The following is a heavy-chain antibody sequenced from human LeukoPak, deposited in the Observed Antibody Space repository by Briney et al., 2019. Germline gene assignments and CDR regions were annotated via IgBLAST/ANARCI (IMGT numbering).Heavy chain of an antibody. CDR3: AKDSEYSSPSGANWFDP. Sequence: GGSLRLSCAASGFTFSSYAMSWVRQAPGKGLEWVSAISGSGGSTYYADSVKGRFTISRDNSKNTLYLQMNSLRAEDTAVYYCAKDSEYSSPSGANWFDPWGQGTLVTVSS. D-gene: IGHD6-6*01. CDR1: GFTFSSYA. V-gene: IGHV3-23*01. J-gene: IGHJ5*02. CDR2: ISGSGGST.